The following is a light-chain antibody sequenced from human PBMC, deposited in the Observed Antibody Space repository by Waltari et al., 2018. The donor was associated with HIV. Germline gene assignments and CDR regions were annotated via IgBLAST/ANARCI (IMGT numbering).Light chain of an antibody. CDR2: GAS. CDR1: QGISTK. J-gene: IGKJ1*01. CDR3: QQYNNWPRT. Sequence: VMTQSPATVSVSPGERATLSCRASQGISTKLVWYQRKPGQAPRLLIYGASTRATGIPARFSGSGSGTDFTLTSSSLQSEDSAIYYCQQYNNWPRTFGQGTKVEIK. V-gene: IGKV3-15*01.